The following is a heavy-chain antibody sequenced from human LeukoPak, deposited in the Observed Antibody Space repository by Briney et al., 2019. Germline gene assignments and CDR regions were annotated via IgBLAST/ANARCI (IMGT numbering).Heavy chain of an antibody. Sequence: GGSLRLSCAASGFTFSSYEMNWVRQAPGKVLEWVSYISSSGSTIYYADSVKGRFTISRDNAKNSLYLQMNSLRAEDTAVYYCARTPGYYYYYMDVWGKGTTVTVSS. CDR1: GFTFSSYE. CDR2: ISSSGSTI. CDR3: ARTPGYYYYYMDV. J-gene: IGHJ6*03. V-gene: IGHV3-48*03.